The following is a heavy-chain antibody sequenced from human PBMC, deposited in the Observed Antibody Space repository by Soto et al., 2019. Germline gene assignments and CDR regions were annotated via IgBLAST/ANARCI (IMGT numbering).Heavy chain of an antibody. V-gene: IGHV4-30-4*01. Sequence: QVQLQESGPGLVKPSQTLSLTCTVSGGSISSGNYYWSWIRQPPGKGLEWIAYIYYSGSTYYNPSLKSRVTISVDTSKNQCSLKLSSVTAADTAVYYCARRRGYDWDWYFDLWGRGTLVTVSS. CDR3: ARRRGYDWDWYFDL. CDR1: GGSISSGNYY. J-gene: IGHJ2*01. D-gene: IGHD5-12*01. CDR2: IYYSGST.